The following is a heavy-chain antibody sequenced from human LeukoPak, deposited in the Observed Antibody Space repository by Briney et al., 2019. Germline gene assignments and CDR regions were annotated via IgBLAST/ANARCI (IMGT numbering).Heavy chain of an antibody. CDR3: VRDSFAGYYVSGGPDY. D-gene: IGHD3-10*01. CDR2: ISSSGSTI. J-gene: IGHJ4*02. Sequence: PGGSLRLSCAASGFTFSSYEMNWVRQAPGKGLEWVSYISSSGSTIYYADSVKGRFTISRDNARNALYLQMNSLRAEDTAVYYCVRDSFAGYYVSGGPDYWGQGTLVTVSS. CDR1: GFTFSSYE. V-gene: IGHV3-48*03.